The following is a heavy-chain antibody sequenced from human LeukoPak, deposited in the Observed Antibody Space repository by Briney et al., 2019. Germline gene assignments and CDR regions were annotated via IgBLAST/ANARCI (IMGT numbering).Heavy chain of an antibody. CDR3: ARGGRHCSGGSCYLLDY. CDR1: DGPVSDYF. D-gene: IGHD2-15*01. V-gene: IGHV4-59*02. CDR2: VYFSGSA. Sequence: SETLSLTCTVSDGPVSDYFWSWIRQPPGKGLEYLGYVYFSGSAYYNPSLKSRVTISIDTSKNQFSLRLTSVTVADTARYYCARGGRHCSGGSCYLLDYWGRGTLVTVSS. J-gene: IGHJ4*02.